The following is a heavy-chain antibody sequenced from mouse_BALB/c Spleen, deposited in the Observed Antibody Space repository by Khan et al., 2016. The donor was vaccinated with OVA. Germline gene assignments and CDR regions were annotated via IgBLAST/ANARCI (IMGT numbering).Heavy chain of an antibody. CDR3: TRDRIDY. CDR2: INPTSGYT. J-gene: IGHJ2*01. V-gene: IGHV1-7*01. CDR1: GYTFTTYW. Sequence: QVQLQQSGAERAKPGASVKMSCKASGYTFTTYWMHWVKQRPGQGLEWIGYINPTSGYTDYNEKFKDRATLSADKSSSTAYMQLSSLTYEDSAVYYCTRDRIDYWGQGTTLTVSS.